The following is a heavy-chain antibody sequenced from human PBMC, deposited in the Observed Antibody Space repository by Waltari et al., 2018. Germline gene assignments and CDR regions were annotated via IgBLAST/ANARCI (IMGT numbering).Heavy chain of an antibody. CDR2: ISDNSGST. Sequence: EVRLLESGGGSVQPGGSLRLSCVGSGFTFSRYAMSWVRQAPGKGLEWVSGISDNSGSTYYADSVKGRFTISRDNFKNTLFLDLNSLRAEDTAAYYCAKSGDNYVVYFDSWGQGSLVSVSS. CDR1: GFTFSRYA. D-gene: IGHD1-1*01. CDR3: AKSGDNYVVYFDS. J-gene: IGHJ4*02. V-gene: IGHV3-23*01.